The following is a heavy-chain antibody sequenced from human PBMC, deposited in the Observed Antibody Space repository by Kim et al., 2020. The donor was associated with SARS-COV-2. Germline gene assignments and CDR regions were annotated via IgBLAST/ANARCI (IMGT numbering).Heavy chain of an antibody. J-gene: IGHJ3*02. D-gene: IGHD3-10*01. CDR1: GYTFTSYG. CDR3: ARDHRRYYYGSGSYYRSAAFDI. V-gene: IGHV1-18*04. CDR2: ISAYNGNT. Sequence: ASVKVSCKASGYTFTSYGISWVRQAPGQGLEWMGWISAYNGNTNYAQKLQGRVTMTTDTSTSTAYMELRSLRSDDTAVYYCARDHRRYYYGSGSYYRSAAFDIWGQGTMVTVSS.